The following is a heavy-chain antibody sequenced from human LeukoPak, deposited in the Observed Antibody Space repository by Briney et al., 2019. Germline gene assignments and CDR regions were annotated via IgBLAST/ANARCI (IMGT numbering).Heavy chain of an antibody. CDR3: AKDWGTTGSLDY. CDR2: ISWNSGSI. V-gene: IGHV3-9*01. J-gene: IGHJ4*02. D-gene: IGHD1-7*01. CDR1: GFTFDDYA. Sequence: GGSLRLSCAASGFTFDDYAMHWVRQAPEKGLEWVSGISWNSGSIGYADSVKGRFTISRDNAKNSLYLQMNSLRAEDTALYYCAKDWGTTGSLDYWGQGTLVTVSS.